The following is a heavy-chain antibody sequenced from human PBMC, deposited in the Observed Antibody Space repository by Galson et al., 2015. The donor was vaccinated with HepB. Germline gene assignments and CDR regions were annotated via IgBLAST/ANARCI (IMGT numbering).Heavy chain of an antibody. CDR1: GLTLSSYT. J-gene: IGHJ3*02. CDR3: ATTSFGSSAYLTIQISGLGTSAGINEENTGVLGMWCTPEDESAVCFSATTSFGNGASWTFET. CDR2: ISTNGTIT. V-gene: IGHV3-11*01. D-gene: IGHD1-26*01. Sequence: SLRLSCAASGLTLSSYTMSWVRQTPGRGLQWVSYISTNGTITYYTDSVKGRFTVSRDNARSTVSLLMSSLTADDSAVYFCATTSFGSSAYLTIQISGLGTSAGINEENTGVLGMWCTPEDESAVCFSATTSFGNGASWTFETWGQGTLVTVAS.